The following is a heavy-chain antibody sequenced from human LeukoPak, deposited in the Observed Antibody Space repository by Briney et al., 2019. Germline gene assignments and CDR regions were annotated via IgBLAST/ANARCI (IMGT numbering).Heavy chain of an antibody. D-gene: IGHD2-15*01. CDR3: ASGEVGVRKFYSDPFHY. CDR2: LYSAGAT. Sequence: GGSLRLSCAASGFAVASNYMSWVRQAPEKGLEWVSILYSAGATYYADSVRGRFTITRDTSKNTLNPQMNSLRADDTAIYYCASGEVGVRKFYSDPFHYWGQGTLVTVSS. V-gene: IGHV3-53*01. CDR1: GFAVASNY. J-gene: IGHJ4*02.